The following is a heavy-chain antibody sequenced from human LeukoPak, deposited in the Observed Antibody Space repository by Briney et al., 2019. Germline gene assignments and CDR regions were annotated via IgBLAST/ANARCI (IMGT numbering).Heavy chain of an antibody. D-gene: IGHD3-22*01. V-gene: IGHV3-23*01. CDR3: AKDRGRYYDSSGYYWGYYFDS. CDR1: GFTFSTYA. CDR2: ISGSGGST. Sequence: GGSLRLSCAASGFTFSTYAVNWVRQAPGKGLEWVSTISGSGGSTYYADSVRGRFTISRDNSKNTLYLQMSSLRAEDTAVYYCAKDRGRYYDSSGYYWGYYFDSWGQGILVTVST. J-gene: IGHJ4*02.